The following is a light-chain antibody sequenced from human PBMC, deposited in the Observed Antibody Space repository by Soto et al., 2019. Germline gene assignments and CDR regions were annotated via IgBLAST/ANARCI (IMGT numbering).Light chain of an antibody. Sequence: ETVLTQSPATLSLSPGERATLSCRASQSISVYLAWYQHKPDKAPRLLIYDASNRAAGIPARFSGSGSGTDFTLTISSLEPEDVSGYYCQQRRNWPLTFGGGTKVEIK. CDR3: QQRRNWPLT. CDR1: QSISVY. V-gene: IGKV3-11*01. J-gene: IGKJ4*01. CDR2: DAS.